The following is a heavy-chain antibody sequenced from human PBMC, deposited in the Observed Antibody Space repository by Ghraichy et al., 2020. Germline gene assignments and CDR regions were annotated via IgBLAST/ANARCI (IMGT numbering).Heavy chain of an antibody. Sequence: ASVKVSCKASGYTFTGYYMHWVRQAPGQGLEWMGWINPNSGGTNYAQKFQGWVTMTRDTSISTAYMELSRLRSDDTAVYYCARSDIVVVPAAIEGMDVWGQGTTVTVSS. CDR2: INPNSGGT. V-gene: IGHV1-2*04. J-gene: IGHJ6*02. D-gene: IGHD2-2*02. CDR1: GYTFTGYY. CDR3: ARSDIVVVPAAIEGMDV.